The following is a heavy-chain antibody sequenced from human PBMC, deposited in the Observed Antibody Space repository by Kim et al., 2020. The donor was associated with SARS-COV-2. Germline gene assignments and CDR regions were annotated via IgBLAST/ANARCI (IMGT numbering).Heavy chain of an antibody. Sequence: SETLSLTCTVSGGSISSSSYYWGWIRQPPGKGLEWIGSIYYSGSTYYNPSLKSRVTISVDTSKNQFSLKLSSVTAADTAVYYCARRITMVRGVIPDAFDIWGQGTMVTVSS. CDR3: ARRITMVRGVIPDAFDI. D-gene: IGHD3-10*01. J-gene: IGHJ3*02. CDR1: GGSISSSSYY. CDR2: IYYSGST. V-gene: IGHV4-39*01.